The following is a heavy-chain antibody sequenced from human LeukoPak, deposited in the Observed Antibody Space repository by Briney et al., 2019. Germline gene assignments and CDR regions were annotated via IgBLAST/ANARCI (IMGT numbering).Heavy chain of an antibody. J-gene: IGHJ4*02. CDR2: IYYGGSA. CDR3: AREPGSSSWFDY. D-gene: IGHD6-13*01. Sequence: KPSQTLSLTCNVSGGSISNGDYYWSWIRQPPGKGLEWIGYIYYGGSAYYNPSLKSRVTISVDPSKNQFSLNLTSMTAADTAVYYCAREPGSSSWFDYWGQGTLVTVSS. V-gene: IGHV4-30-4*08. CDR1: GGSISNGDYY.